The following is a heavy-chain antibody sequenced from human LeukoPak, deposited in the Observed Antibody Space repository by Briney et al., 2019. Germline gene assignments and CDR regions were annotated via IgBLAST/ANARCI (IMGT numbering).Heavy chain of an antibody. D-gene: IGHD1-26*01. CDR2: IYPGDSDT. J-gene: IGHJ6*03. Sequence: GESLKISCKASGYSFTSYWIGWVRQMPGKGLEWMGIIYPGDSDTRYSPSFQGQVTISADKSISTAYLQWSSLKASDTAMYYCARGPPSGSYYRGFSYYYMDVWAKGTTVTVSS. CDR1: GYSFTSYW. CDR3: ARGPPSGSYYRGFSYYYMDV. V-gene: IGHV5-51*01.